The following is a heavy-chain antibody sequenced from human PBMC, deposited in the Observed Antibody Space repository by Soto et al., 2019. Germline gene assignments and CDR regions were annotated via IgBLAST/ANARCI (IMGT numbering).Heavy chain of an antibody. D-gene: IGHD4-17*01. V-gene: IGHV1-18*01. CDR1: VYTFTSSG. CDR2: ISAYNGNT. CDR3: ARDDDYGDDVHHRSDYYYGMDV. J-gene: IGHJ6*02. Sequence: GXSVKVSCKASVYTFTSSGISWVRQAPGQGLEWMGWISAYNGNTNYAQKLQGRVTMTTDTSTSTAYMELRSLRSDDTAVYYCARDDDYGDDVHHRSDYYYGMDVWGQGTTVTGSS.